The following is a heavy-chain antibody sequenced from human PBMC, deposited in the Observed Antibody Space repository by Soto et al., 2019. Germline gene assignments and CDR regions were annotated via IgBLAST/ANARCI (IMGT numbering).Heavy chain of an antibody. CDR1: EFTFSIYA. J-gene: IGHJ2*01. Sequence: QVQLVESGGCVVQPGRSLRLSCAASEFTFSIYAMHWVRQAPGKGLEWVALISFDGRIKYYADSVKDRFTISRDNSKNTLDLQMNSLRAEDTAVYYCARGNRDIWYFDLWGRGTLVTVSS. V-gene: IGHV3-30*04. CDR2: ISFDGRIK. CDR3: ARGNRDIWYFDL.